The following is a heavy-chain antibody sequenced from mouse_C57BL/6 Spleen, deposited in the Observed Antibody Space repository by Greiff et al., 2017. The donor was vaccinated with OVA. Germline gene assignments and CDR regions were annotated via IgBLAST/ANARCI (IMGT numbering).Heavy chain of an antibody. V-gene: IGHV1-81*01. D-gene: IGHD1-1*01. J-gene: IGHJ4*01. CDR1: GYTFTSYG. Sequence: QVHVKQSGAELARPGASVKLSCKASGYTFTSYGISWVKQRTGQGLEWIGEIYPRSGNTYYNEKFKGKATLTADKSSSTAYMELRSLTSEDSAVYFCARSGDGSSPYYAMDYWGQGTSVTVSS. CDR3: ARSGDGSSPYYAMDY. CDR2: IYPRSGNT.